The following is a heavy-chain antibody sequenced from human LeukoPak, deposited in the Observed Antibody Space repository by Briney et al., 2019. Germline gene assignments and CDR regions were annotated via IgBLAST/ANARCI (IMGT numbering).Heavy chain of an antibody. CDR3: AKEGKTRNWNYYQAKPVY. D-gene: IGHD1-7*01. V-gene: IGHV3-23*01. CDR1: GFTFSSYG. J-gene: IGHJ4*02. CDR2: ISGSGGST. Sequence: GGSLRLSCVASGFTFSSYGMSWVRQAPGKGLEWVSDISGSGGSTYYADSVKGRFTISRDNSKNTLYLQMNSLRAEDTAVYYCAKEGKTRNWNYYQAKPVYWGQGTLVTVSS.